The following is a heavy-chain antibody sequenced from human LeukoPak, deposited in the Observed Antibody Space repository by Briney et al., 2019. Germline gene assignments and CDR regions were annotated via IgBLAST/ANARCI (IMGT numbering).Heavy chain of an antibody. CDR3: AKDSAMIVVVITPLDY. CDR2: ISGSGGST. V-gene: IGHV3-23*01. J-gene: IGHJ4*02. Sequence: GGSLRLSCAASGFTFSSNAMSWVRQAPGKGLEWVSAISGSGGSTYYADSVKGRFTISRDNSKNTLYLQMNSLRAEDTAVYYCAKDSAMIVVVITPLDYWGQGTLVTVSS. CDR1: GFTFSSNA. D-gene: IGHD3-22*01.